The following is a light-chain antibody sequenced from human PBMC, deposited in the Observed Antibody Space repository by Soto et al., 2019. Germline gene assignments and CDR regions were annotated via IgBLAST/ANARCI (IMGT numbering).Light chain of an antibody. V-gene: IGKV1-39*01. J-gene: IGKJ2*01. CDR2: RTS. CDR1: QSLGDY. CDR3: QQGQATPYT. Sequence: DIQMSQSPSSLSESVGDRITITCRASQSLGDYLNWYQQKPGMAPKLLIYRTSTVQSGIPSRFSGSGSGTQFTLTISGLRPEDFAAYFCQQGQATPYTFGQGTILDIK.